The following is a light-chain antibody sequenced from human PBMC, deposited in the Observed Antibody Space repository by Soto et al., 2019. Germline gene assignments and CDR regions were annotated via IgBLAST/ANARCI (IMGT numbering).Light chain of an antibody. CDR3: CSYSSGSTPWV. CDR2: DVS. J-gene: IGLJ1*01. V-gene: IGLV2-14*03. CDR1: SGDVGGYNY. Sequence: LTQPASVSGSPGQSITISCTGTSGDVGGYNYVSWYQHHPGKAPKLIIFDVSDRPSGISDRFSASKPGNTASLTISGLQAEDEADYYCCSYSSGSTPWVFGTGTKVTVL.